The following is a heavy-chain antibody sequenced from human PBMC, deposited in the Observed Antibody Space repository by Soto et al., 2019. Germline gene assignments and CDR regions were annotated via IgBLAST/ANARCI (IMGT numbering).Heavy chain of an antibody. D-gene: IGHD6-13*01. CDR2: IYWNDDK. J-gene: IGHJ6*02. V-gene: IGHV2-5*01. CDR1: GFSLSTSGVG. Sequence: TLTLTCTFSGFSLSTSGVGVGWIRQPPGKALEWLALIYWNDDKRYSPSLKSRLTITKDTSKNQVVLTMTNMDPVDTATYYCAHRGSSWYGDYYYGMDVWGQGTTVTVSS. CDR3: AHRGSSWYGDYYYGMDV.